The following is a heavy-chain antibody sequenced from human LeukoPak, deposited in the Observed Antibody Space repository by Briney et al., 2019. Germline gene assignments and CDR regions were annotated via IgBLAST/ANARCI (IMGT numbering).Heavy chain of an antibody. J-gene: IGHJ4*02. V-gene: IGHV4-39*07. CDR2: IYYSGST. CDR1: GGSISSSSYY. CDR3: ARADVAGTPLDY. Sequence: SETLSLTCTVSGGSISSSSYYWGWIRQPPGKGLEWIGSIYYSGSTYYNPSLKSRVTISVDTSKNQFSLKLSSVTAADTAVYYCARADVAGTPLDYWGQGTLVTVSS. D-gene: IGHD6-19*01.